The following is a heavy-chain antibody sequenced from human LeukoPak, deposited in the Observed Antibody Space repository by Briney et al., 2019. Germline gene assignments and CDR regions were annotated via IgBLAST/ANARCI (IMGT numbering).Heavy chain of an antibody. J-gene: IGHJ3*02. CDR3: ARFWEQQWPVHRVFAFDT. CDR2: IYYSGST. V-gene: IGHV4-59*01. Sequence: SETLSLTCTVSGGSISSYYWSWIRQPPGKGLEWIGYIYYSGSTNYNPSLKSRVTISVDTSKNQFSLKLSSVTAADTAVYYCARFWEQQWPVHRVFAFDTWGQGTMVTVSS. CDR1: GGSISSYY. D-gene: IGHD6-19*01.